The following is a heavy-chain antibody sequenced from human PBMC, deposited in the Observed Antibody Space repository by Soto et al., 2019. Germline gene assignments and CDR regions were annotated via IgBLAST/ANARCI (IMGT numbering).Heavy chain of an antibody. D-gene: IGHD1-1*01. CDR3: ARLLDAYYGMDV. J-gene: IGHJ6*02. CDR1: GGTFSSYA. Sequence: GASVKVSCKASGGTFSSYAISWVRQAPGQGLEWMGGIIPIFGTANYAQKFQGRVTITADESTSTAYMELSSLRSEDTAVYYCARLLDAYYGMDVWGPGTTVTVSS. V-gene: IGHV1-69*13. CDR2: IIPIFGTA.